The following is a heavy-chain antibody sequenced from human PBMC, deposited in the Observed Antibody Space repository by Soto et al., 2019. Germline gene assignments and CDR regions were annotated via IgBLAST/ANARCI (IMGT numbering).Heavy chain of an antibody. Sequence: QGQLVQSGPEVKKPGASVKVSCKASGYTFTRYVITWVRQAPGQGLEWMGWISGYNGDTNYAQKVQGRVTMTMDTSRSTAYMELRSLTSDDTAIYYCAKNGQLPYYDYGMDVWGQGNTVTVSS. D-gene: IGHD1-1*01. CDR3: AKNGQLPYYDYGMDV. V-gene: IGHV1-18*01. CDR2: ISGYNGDT. CDR1: GYTFTRYV. J-gene: IGHJ6*02.